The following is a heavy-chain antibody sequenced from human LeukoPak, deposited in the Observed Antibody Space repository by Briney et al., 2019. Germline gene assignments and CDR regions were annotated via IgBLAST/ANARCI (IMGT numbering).Heavy chain of an antibody. CDR2: LSGSSEII. CDR3: ARAGQNNWFDT. J-gene: IGHJ5*02. CDR1: GFSFSDYY. Sequence: GGSLRLSCAGSGFSFSDYYMTWVRQAPGKGLEWLSFLSGSSEIIYYADSVKGRFTISRDNAEKSLYLQMSSLRAEDTAVYYCARAGQNNWFDTWGQGTLVTVSS. V-gene: IGHV3-11*01.